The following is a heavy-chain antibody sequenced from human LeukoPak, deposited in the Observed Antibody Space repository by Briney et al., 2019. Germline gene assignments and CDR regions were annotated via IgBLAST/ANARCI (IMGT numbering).Heavy chain of an antibody. CDR2: ISGSDAGT. D-gene: IGHD5-12*01. Sequence: GGSLRLSCAASGFTFNNYAMSWVRQAPGKGLEWVSAISGSDAGTYYADSVKGRFTISRDNSKNTLYLQMNSLRAEDAALYHCARVDVATIDYWGQGTLVTVSS. CDR3: ARVDVATIDY. V-gene: IGHV3-23*01. CDR1: GFTFNNYA. J-gene: IGHJ4*02.